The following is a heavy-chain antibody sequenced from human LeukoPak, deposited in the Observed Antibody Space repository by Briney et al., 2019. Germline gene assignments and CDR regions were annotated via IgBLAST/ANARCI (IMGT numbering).Heavy chain of an antibody. CDR1: GFTFSDYY. J-gene: IGHJ5*02. V-gene: IGHV3-11*05. D-gene: IGHD2-2*01. Sequence: PGGSLRLSCAASGFTFSDYYMSWIRQAPGKGLEWVSYISSSSYTNYADSVKGRFTISRDNAKNSLYLQMNSLRAEDTAVYYCARVRYCSSTSCYDAGWFDPWGQGTLVTVSS. CDR3: ARVRYCSSTSCYDAGWFDP. CDR2: ISSSSYT.